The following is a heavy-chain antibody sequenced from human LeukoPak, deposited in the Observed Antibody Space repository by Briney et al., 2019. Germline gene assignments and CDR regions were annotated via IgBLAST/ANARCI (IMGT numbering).Heavy chain of an antibody. J-gene: IGHJ3*02. Sequence: GGSLRLSCAASGFTFSNYWMSWVRQAPGKGLEWVAVISYDGSNKYYADSVKGRFTISRDNSKNTLYLQMNSLRAEDTAVYYCARHYYDILTGYLNDAFDIWGQGTMVTVSS. CDR1: GFTFSNYW. CDR2: ISYDGSNK. V-gene: IGHV3-30*14. D-gene: IGHD3-9*01. CDR3: ARHYYDILTGYLNDAFDI.